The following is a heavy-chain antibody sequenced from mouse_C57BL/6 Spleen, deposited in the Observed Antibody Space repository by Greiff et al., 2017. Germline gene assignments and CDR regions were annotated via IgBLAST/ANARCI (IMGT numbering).Heavy chain of an antibody. Sequence: EVKLEESGGGLVQPGGSMKLSCVASGFTFSNYWMNWVRQSPEKGLEWVAQIRLKSDNYATHYAESVKGRFTISRDDSKSSVYLQMNNLRAEDTGIYYCIRGITTVVAHYFDYWGQGTTLTVSS. CDR3: IRGITTVVAHYFDY. J-gene: IGHJ2*01. CDR2: IRLKSDNYAT. D-gene: IGHD1-1*01. V-gene: IGHV6-3*01. CDR1: GFTFSNYW.